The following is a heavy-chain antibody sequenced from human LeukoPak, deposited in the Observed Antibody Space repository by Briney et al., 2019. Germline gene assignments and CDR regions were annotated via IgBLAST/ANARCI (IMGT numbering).Heavy chain of an antibody. CDR3: AKELGTAKHDAFDI. J-gene: IGHJ3*02. Sequence: GGSLRLSCAASGFIFIGYAMSWVRQAPGKGREGVPGISGSGGSTYYADSVKGRFTISRDNSRNTLYLQMNSLRAEDTAVYYCAKELGTAKHDAFDIWGQGTMVIVSS. CDR1: GFIFIGYA. D-gene: IGHD5-18*01. V-gene: IGHV3-23*01. CDR2: ISGSGGST.